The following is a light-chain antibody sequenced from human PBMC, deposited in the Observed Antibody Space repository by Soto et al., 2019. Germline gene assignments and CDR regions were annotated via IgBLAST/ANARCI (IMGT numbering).Light chain of an antibody. Sequence: EIVMTQSPATLSVSPGERATLSCRASLSISSDLAWYQQKPGQDPRLLIYDASTRATGIPARFGGSGSGTEFTLSRNSLQSEDFAVYYCQQYNNWPRTFGQGTKVDI. CDR3: QQYNNWPRT. CDR2: DAS. J-gene: IGKJ1*01. CDR1: LSISSD. V-gene: IGKV3-15*01.